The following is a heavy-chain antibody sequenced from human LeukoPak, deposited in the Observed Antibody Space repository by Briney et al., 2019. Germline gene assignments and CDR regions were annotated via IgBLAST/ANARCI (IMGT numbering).Heavy chain of an antibody. J-gene: IGHJ4*02. CDR3: AKDAVFGDYEWVFDY. V-gene: IGHV3-48*02. CDR1: GFTFSTYS. Sequence: GALRLSCAASGFTFSTYSMSWVRQAPGKGLEWVSYISSTSSTIYYADSVKGRFTISRDNAKNSLYLQMNSLRDEDTAVYYCAKDAVFGDYEWVFDYWGQGTLVTVSS. D-gene: IGHD4-17*01. CDR2: ISSTSSTI.